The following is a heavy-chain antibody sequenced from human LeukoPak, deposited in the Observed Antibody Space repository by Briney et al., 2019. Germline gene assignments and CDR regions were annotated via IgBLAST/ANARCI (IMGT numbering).Heavy chain of an antibody. J-gene: IGHJ4*02. CDR3: AKDEFNHDYSNPLGY. CDR2: ISSSTTTK. Sequence: GGSLRLSCAASGFTFSRYSMNWVRQAPGKGLEWASYISSSTTTKYYADSVKGRFAMSRDNAKNSLYLEMNSPRAEDTAVYYCAKDEFNHDYSNPLGYWGQGTLVTVSS. CDR1: GFTFSRYS. V-gene: IGHV3-48*01. D-gene: IGHD4-11*01.